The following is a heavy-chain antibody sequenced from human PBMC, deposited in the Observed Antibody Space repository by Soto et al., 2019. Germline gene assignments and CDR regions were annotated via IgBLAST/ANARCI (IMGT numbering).Heavy chain of an antibody. CDR3: ARDRVNHYGSGSPYYYYGMDV. CDR1: CGSIISGDYY. Sequence: SETLSLTCTVSCGSIISGDYYCSWIRQAPGKGLEWIGYIYYSGSTYYNPSLKSRVTISVDTSKNQFSLKLSSVTAADTAVYYCARDRVNHYGSGSPYYYYGMDVWGQGTTVTVSS. V-gene: IGHV4-30-4*01. D-gene: IGHD3-10*01. J-gene: IGHJ6*02. CDR2: IYYSGST.